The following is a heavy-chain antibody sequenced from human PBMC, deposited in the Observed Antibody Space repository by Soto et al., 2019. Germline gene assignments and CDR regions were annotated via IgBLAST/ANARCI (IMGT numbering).Heavy chain of an antibody. CDR2: ITASGDAT. CDR3: XXXXXXXCSGATCYPFDS. Sequence: EVQLLESGGGLEQPGGSLRLSCAASGFTFSSYAMTWVRQAPGKGLECVSVITASGDATAYADSVKGRFTMSRDNSKNTLFLQMNSLXXEDTAVYXXXXXXXXXCSGATCYPFDSWGQGTLVTVSS. V-gene: IGHV3-23*01. D-gene: IGHD2-15*01. J-gene: IGHJ4*02. CDR1: GFTFSSYA.